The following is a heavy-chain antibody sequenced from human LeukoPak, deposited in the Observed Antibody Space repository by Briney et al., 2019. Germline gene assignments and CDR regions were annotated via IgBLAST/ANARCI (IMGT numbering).Heavy chain of an antibody. J-gene: IGHJ4*02. CDR2: INPNSGGT. Sequence: ASVKVSCKASGYTFTGYYMHWVRQAPGQGLEWMGWINPNSGGTNYAQKFQGRGTMTRDTSISTAYMELSRLRSDDTAVYYCARTSCSGGSCYTRPVDYWGQGTLVTVSS. V-gene: IGHV1-2*02. CDR3: ARTSCSGGSCYTRPVDY. D-gene: IGHD2-15*01. CDR1: GYTFTGYY.